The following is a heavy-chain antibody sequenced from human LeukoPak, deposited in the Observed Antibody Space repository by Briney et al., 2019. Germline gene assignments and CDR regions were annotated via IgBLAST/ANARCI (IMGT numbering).Heavy chain of an antibody. Sequence: GASVKVSCKASGYTFTSYGISWVRQAPGQGLEWMGWISAYNGNTNYAQKLQGRVTMTTDTSTSTAYMELRSLRSDDTAVYYCARDRLEAYYDFWSGYYPDAFDIWGQGTMVTVSS. CDR2: ISAYNGNT. CDR3: ARDRLEAYYDFWSGYYPDAFDI. V-gene: IGHV1-18*01. D-gene: IGHD3-3*01. J-gene: IGHJ3*02. CDR1: GYTFTSYG.